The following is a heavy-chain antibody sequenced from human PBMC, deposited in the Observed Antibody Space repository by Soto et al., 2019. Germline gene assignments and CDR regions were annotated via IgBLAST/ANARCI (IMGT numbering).Heavy chain of an antibody. V-gene: IGHV3-33*01. Sequence: GGSLRLSCAASGFTFSSYGMHWVRQAPGKGLEWVAVIWYDGSNKYYADSVKGRFTISRDNSKSTLYLQMNSLRAEDTAVYYCARDLSVAPFDYWGQGALVTVS. J-gene: IGHJ4*02. CDR1: GFTFSSYG. D-gene: IGHD2-15*01. CDR3: ARDLSVAPFDY. CDR2: IWYDGSNK.